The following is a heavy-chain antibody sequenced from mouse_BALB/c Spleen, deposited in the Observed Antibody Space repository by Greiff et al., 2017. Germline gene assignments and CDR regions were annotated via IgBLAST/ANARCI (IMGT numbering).Heavy chain of an antibody. V-gene: IGHV1-55*01. CDR1: GYNFTSYW. CDR3: ARTVVAY. CDR2: IYPGSGST. Sequence: VQLQQPGAELVKPGTSVKLSCKASGYNFTSYWINWVKQRPGQGLEWIGDIYPGSGSTNYNEKFKSKATLTVDTSSSTAYMQLSILASEDSALYDGARTVVAYWGQGTLVTVSA. J-gene: IGHJ3*01.